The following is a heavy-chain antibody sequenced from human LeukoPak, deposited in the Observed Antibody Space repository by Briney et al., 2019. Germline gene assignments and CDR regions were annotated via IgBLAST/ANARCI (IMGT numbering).Heavy chain of an antibody. CDR1: DDSFSSTGYC. CDR2: ICFSGST. J-gene: IGHJ4*02. V-gene: IGHV4-39*07. CDR3: ARRASGYNYGVAGGPFDY. Sequence: SETLSLTCTVSDDSFSSTGYCWGWIRQPPGKGLEWIAGICFSGSTSYNPSLKSRVSISIDTSKNQFSLNLSSVTAADTAVYYCARRASGYNYGVAGGPFDYWGQGSLVTVSS. D-gene: IGHD5-18*01.